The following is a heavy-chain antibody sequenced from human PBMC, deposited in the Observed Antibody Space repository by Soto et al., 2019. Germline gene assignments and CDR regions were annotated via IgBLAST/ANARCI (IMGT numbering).Heavy chain of an antibody. V-gene: IGHV4-30-2*01. CDR2: IYHSGST. CDR1: GGSVCSGGYS. D-gene: IGHD3-10*02. Sequence: SETLSLSCAVCGGSVCSGGYSWSWIRQPPGKGLEWIGYIYHSGSTYYNPSLKSRVTISVDRSKNQFSLKLSSVTAADTAVYYCARARFGRLRSYYYYGMDVWGQGTTVTVSS. CDR3: ARARFGRLRSYYYYGMDV. J-gene: IGHJ6*02.